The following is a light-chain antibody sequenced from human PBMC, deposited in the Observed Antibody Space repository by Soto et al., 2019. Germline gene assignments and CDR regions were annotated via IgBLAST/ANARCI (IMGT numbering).Light chain of an antibody. Sequence: QSALTQPRSVSGSPGQSVFISCTGTSSDVGNYNYVSWYQQHPGKAPKLMIYDVSKRPSGVPDRFSGSKSGNTASLTISGLQAEDEADYYCCSYAGRYALWVFGGGTKLTVL. V-gene: IGLV2-11*01. CDR1: SSDVGNYNY. J-gene: IGLJ3*02. CDR2: DVS. CDR3: CSYAGRYALWV.